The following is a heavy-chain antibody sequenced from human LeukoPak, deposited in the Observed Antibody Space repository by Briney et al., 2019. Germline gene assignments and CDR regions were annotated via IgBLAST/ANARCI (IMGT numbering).Heavy chain of an antibody. CDR1: GYTFTYRY. Sequence: GASVKVSCKASGYTFTYRYLHWVRQAPGQALEWMGWITPFNGNTNYAQKFQDRVTITRDRSMSTAYMELSSLRSEDTAMYYCANTGRPNYGMDVWGQGTTVTVSS. D-gene: IGHD3-10*01. CDR2: ITPFNGNT. V-gene: IGHV1-45*02. CDR3: ANTGRPNYGMDV. J-gene: IGHJ6*02.